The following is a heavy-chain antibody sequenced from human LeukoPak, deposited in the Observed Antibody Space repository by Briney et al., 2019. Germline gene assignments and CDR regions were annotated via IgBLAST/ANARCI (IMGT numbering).Heavy chain of an antibody. J-gene: IGHJ4*02. CDR1: GFTFRKYN. CDR3: ASGSGYCSGGSCSDY. V-gene: IGHV3-21*01. D-gene: IGHD2-15*01. Sequence: GGSLRLSCAASGFTFRKYNMNWVRPAPGKGLEWDSAISSGSSYIYYADSVKGRFTISRDNAKNSLYLQMNSLRAEDTAVYYCASGSGYCSGGSCSDYWGQGTLVTVSS. CDR2: ISSGSSYI.